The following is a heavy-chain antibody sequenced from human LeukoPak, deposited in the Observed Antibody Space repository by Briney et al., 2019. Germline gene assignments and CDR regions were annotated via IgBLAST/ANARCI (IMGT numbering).Heavy chain of an antibody. Sequence: GGSLRLSCVVSGFTVSTNYMSWVRQAPGKGLEWVSAITGSGAFTDYADSVKGRFTISRDNSKNSLYLQMNSLRAEDTAVYYCTELGITMIGGVWGKGTTVTISS. CDR3: TELGITMIGGV. V-gene: IGHV3-23*01. CDR2: ITGSGAFT. D-gene: IGHD3-10*02. CDR1: GFTVSTNY. J-gene: IGHJ6*04.